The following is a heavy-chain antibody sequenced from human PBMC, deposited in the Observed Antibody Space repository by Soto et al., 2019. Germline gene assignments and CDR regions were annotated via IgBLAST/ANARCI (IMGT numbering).Heavy chain of an antibody. J-gene: IGHJ4*02. D-gene: IGHD1-26*01. CDR3: AGSSDDGRDN. CDR1: GFSLSDYS. V-gene: IGHV3-21*01. CDR2: ISSSSSFI. Sequence: EVQLVESGGGLVKPGGSLRLSCAASGFSLSDYSMNWIRQAPGKRLEWVASISSSSSFIHYAESMKGRFTISRDNAKNSLYLQMNSLSAEDTAVYYCAGSSDDGRDNWGQGTLVTVSS.